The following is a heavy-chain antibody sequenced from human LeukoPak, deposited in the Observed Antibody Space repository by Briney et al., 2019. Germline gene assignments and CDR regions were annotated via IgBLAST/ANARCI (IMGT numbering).Heavy chain of an antibody. CDR3: LRYYTRQSWYFDL. Sequence: PGGSLRLSCAASGFTFSSYWMTWVRQAPGKGLEWVANIKEDGSEKYYVDSVKGRFTVSRDNAKNSLYLQMNSLRAEDTAVYYCLRYYTRQSWYFDLWGRGTLVTVSS. CDR2: IKEDGSEK. J-gene: IGHJ2*01. D-gene: IGHD3-10*01. CDR1: GFTFSSYW. V-gene: IGHV3-7*01.